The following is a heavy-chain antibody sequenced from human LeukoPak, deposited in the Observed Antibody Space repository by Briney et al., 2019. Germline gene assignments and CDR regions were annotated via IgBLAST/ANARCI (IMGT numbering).Heavy chain of an antibody. CDR1: GFTLRNYA. CDR2: ISGRVDST. Sequence: GGSLRLSCAASGFTLRNYAMTWVRQAPGKGLEWVSAISGRVDSTYYADSVKGRFTISRDNSKNTLYPQMNSLRAEDTAVYYCAKWGDYDILTGYYDPDYWGQGTLVTVSS. V-gene: IGHV3-23*01. J-gene: IGHJ4*02. CDR3: AKWGDYDILTGYYDPDY. D-gene: IGHD3-9*01.